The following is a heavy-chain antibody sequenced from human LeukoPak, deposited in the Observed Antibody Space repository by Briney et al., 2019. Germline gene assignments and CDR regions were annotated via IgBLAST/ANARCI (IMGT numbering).Heavy chain of an antibody. D-gene: IGHD3-9*01. Sequence: PGRSLRLSCAASGFTFSSYAMHWVRQAPGKGLEWVAVISYDGSNKYYADSVKGRFTISRDNSKNTLYLQVNSLRAEDTAVYYCARDQVRYFDWLAQYYYYGMDVWGQGTTVTVSS. V-gene: IGHV3-30*04. J-gene: IGHJ6*02. CDR3: ARDQVRYFDWLAQYYYYGMDV. CDR1: GFTFSSYA. CDR2: ISYDGSNK.